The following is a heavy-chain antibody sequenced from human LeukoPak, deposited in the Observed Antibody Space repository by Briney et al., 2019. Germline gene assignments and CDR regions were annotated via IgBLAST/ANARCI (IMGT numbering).Heavy chain of an antibody. V-gene: IGHV4-34*01. CDR2: INHSGST. CDR1: GGSFSGYY. CDR3: ARPSYSSSGWFDP. Sequence: SETLSLTCAVYGGSFSGYYWSWIRQPPGKGLEWIGEINHSGSTNYNPPLKSRVTISVDTSKNQFSLKLSSVTAADTAVYYCARPSYSSSGWFDPWGQGTLVTVSS. D-gene: IGHD6-6*01. J-gene: IGHJ5*02.